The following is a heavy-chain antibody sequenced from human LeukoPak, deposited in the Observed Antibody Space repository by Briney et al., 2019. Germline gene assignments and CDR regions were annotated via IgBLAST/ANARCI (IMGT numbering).Heavy chain of an antibody. V-gene: IGHV4-31*03. Sequence: SETLSLTCTVSGGSISSGGYYWSWIRQHPGKGLEWIGYIYYSGSTYYNPSLKSRVTISVDTSKNQFSLKLSSVAAADTAVYYCARGVPAAIRGSYFGYWGQGTLVTVSS. J-gene: IGHJ4*02. CDR3: ARGVPAAIRGSYFGY. CDR1: GGSISSGGYY. D-gene: IGHD2-2*02. CDR2: IYYSGST.